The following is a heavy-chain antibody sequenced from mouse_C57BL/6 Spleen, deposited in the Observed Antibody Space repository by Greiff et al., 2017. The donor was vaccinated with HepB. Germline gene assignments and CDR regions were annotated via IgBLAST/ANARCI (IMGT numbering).Heavy chain of an antibody. CDR3: ARSGDVWFAY. J-gene: IGHJ3*01. D-gene: IGHD3-1*01. CDR2: IYPGDGDT. Sequence: VQLKQSGPELVKPGASVKISCKASGYAFSSSWMNWVKQRPGKGLEWIGRIYPGDGDTNYNGKFKGKATLTADKSSSTAYMQLSSLTSEDSAVYFCARSGDVWFAYWGQGTLVTVSA. CDR1: GYAFSSSW. V-gene: IGHV1-82*01.